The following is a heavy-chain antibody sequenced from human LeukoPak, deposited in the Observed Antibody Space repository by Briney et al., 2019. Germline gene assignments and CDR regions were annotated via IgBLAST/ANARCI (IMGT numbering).Heavy chain of an antibody. Sequence: PGGSLRLSCAASGFTFSSYAMHWVRHAPGKGLEWVAVISYDGSNKYYADSVKGRFTISRDNSKNTLYLQMNSLRAEDTAVYYCARGGYSGYDCDYWGQGTLVTVSS. CDR3: ARGGYSGYDCDY. V-gene: IGHV3-30-3*01. CDR2: ISYDGSNK. J-gene: IGHJ4*02. CDR1: GFTFSSYA. D-gene: IGHD5-12*01.